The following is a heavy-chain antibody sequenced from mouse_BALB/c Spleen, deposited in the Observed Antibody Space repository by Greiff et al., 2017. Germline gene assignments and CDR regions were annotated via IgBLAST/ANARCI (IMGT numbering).Heavy chain of an antibody. CDR1: GYTFTSYW. Sequence: LQQPGSKLVRPGASVKLSCKASGYTFTSYWMHWVKQRHGQGLEWIGNIYPGSGSTNYDEKFKSKGTLTVDTSSSTAYMHLSSLTSEDSAVYYCTREGNYDAMDYWGQGTSVTVSS. V-gene: IGHV1S22*01. D-gene: IGHD2-1*01. CDR3: TREGNYDAMDY. J-gene: IGHJ4*01. CDR2: IYPGSGST.